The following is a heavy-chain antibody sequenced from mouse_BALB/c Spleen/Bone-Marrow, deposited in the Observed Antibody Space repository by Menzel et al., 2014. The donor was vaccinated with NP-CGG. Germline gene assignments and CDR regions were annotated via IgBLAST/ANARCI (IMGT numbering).Heavy chain of an antibody. Sequence: VKLVESGGGLVKPGGSLKLSCAASGFTFSSYAMSWVRQSPEKRLEWVTEISSGGLYTYYPDTVTGRFTISRDNAKNTLYLEMSSLRSEDTAMYYCARGGNYLDYWGQGATLTVSS. J-gene: IGHJ2*01. CDR3: ARGGNYLDY. V-gene: IGHV5-9-4*01. CDR2: ISSGGLYT. CDR1: GFTFSSYA.